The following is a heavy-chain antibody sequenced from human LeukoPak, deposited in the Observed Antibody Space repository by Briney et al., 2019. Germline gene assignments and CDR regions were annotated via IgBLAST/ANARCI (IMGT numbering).Heavy chain of an antibody. CDR3: ARGGDPGSIDY. CDR2: INEDGREY. Sequence: GGSLRLSCEVSGFRFSDYWMGWVRQAPGKGLEWVANINEDGREYYYVDSVKGRITISSHNAKNSLYLQMTSLRAADTAVYYCARGGDPGSIDYWGQGTLVTVSS. V-gene: IGHV3-7*01. CDR1: GFRFSDYW. J-gene: IGHJ4*02. D-gene: IGHD3-10*01.